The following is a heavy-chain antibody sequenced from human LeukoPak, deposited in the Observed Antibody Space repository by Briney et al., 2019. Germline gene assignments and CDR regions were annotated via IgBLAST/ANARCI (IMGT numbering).Heavy chain of an antibody. D-gene: IGHD3-10*01. CDR2: INLSSGGT. J-gene: IGHJ4*02. Sequence: ASVKVSCKASGYTLTDFYMHWVRQAPGQGLEWMGRINLSSGGTNYAQKFQGRVTMTRDTSISTAYIDLSSLRSDDTAVYYCARGNNYRSDCWGQGTLVTVSS. V-gene: IGHV1-2*06. CDR1: GYTLTDFY. CDR3: ARGNNYRSDC.